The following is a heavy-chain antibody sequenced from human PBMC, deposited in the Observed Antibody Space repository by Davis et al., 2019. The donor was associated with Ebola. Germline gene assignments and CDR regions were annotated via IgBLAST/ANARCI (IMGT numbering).Heavy chain of an antibody. V-gene: IGHV3-11*01. CDR1: GFTFSDYY. D-gene: IGHD1-26*01. Sequence: GESLKISCAASGFTFSDYYMSWIRQAPGKGLEWVSYISSSGSTIYYADSVKGRFTISRDNAKNSLYLQMNSLRAEDTAVYYCAKDLGGGSYRYYYGMDVWGQGTTVTVSS. J-gene: IGHJ6*02. CDR2: ISSSGSTI. CDR3: AKDLGGGSYRYYYGMDV.